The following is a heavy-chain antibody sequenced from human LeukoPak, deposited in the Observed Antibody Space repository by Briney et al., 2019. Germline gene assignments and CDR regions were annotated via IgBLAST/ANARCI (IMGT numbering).Heavy chain of an antibody. J-gene: IGHJ4*02. V-gene: IGHV1-58*01. CDR2: IVVGSGNT. CDR1: GFTFTSSA. CDR3: AADDYGDYGRFDY. Sequence: SVKVSCKASGFTFTSSAVQWVRQARGQRLEWIGWIVVGSGNTNYAQKFQERVTITRDMSTSTAYMELSSLRSEDTAVYYCAADDYGDYGRFDYWGQGTLVTVSS. D-gene: IGHD4-17*01.